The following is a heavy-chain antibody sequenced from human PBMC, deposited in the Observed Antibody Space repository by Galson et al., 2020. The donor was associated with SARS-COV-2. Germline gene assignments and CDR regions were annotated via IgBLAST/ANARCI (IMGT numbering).Heavy chain of an antibody. Sequence: SETLSLTCTVSGASISSYYWSWIRQPPGKGLEWIGFVSYSGGANSNPSLKSRVTISVDTSKNQFSLKLTSVITADTAVYCCASLYPYRTWGQGTLVTVSS. J-gene: IGHJ5*02. V-gene: IGHV4-59*01. CDR1: GASISSYY. CDR2: VSYSGGA. D-gene: IGHD3-16*01. CDR3: ASLYPYRT.